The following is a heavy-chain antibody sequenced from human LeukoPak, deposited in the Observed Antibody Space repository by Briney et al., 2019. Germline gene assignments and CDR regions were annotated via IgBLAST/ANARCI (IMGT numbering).Heavy chain of an antibody. CDR2: INHSGST. D-gene: IGHD6-13*01. Sequence: PSETLSLTCAVYGGSFSGYYWSWIRQPPGKGLEWIGEINHSGSTNYNPSLKSRVTISVDTSKNQFSLKLSSVTAADTAVYYCARLLSSSWYGQLEDYWGQGTLVTVSS. V-gene: IGHV4-34*01. J-gene: IGHJ4*02. CDR3: ARLLSSSWYGQLEDY. CDR1: GGSFSGYY.